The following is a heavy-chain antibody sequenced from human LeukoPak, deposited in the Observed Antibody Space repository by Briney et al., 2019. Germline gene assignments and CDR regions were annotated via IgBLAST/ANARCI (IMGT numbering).Heavy chain of an antibody. V-gene: IGHV3-30*03. CDR2: ISYDGSNE. D-gene: IGHD6-13*01. J-gene: IGHJ4*02. Sequence: PGGSLRLSCAASGFTFSKYGMHWVRQAPGKGLEWVAVISYDGSNEYDADSVKGRFTISRDNSKNSLYLQMNSLRAEDTAVYYCASQWGIAAAGSFDYWGQGTLVTVSS. CDR1: GFTFSKYG. CDR3: ASQWGIAAAGSFDY.